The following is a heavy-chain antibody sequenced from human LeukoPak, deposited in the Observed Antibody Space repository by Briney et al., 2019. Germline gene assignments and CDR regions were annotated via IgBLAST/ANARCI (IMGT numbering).Heavy chain of an antibody. CDR1: GFTFSNFW. D-gene: IGHD5-24*01. J-gene: IGHJ4*02. CDR2: ISHDGSEK. CDR3: AREGREGYNYPALDF. Sequence: GGSLRLSCAASGFTFSNFWLAWVRQAPGKGLEWVTNISHDGSEKYCVDSVKGRFTISRDNTKNSLYLHMSSLRVEDTAVYYCAREGREGYNYPALDFWGQGILVTVSS. V-gene: IGHV3-7*05.